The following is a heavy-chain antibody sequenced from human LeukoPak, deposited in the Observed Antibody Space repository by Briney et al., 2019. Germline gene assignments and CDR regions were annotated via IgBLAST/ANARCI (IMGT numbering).Heavy chain of an antibody. CDR1: GFTFSNYA. CDR3: AGFWGSHRLEY. CDR2: ISYDARNK. D-gene: IGHD3-16*01. V-gene: IGHV3-30*04. J-gene: IGHJ4*02. Sequence: GGSLRLSCVGSGFTFSNYAMHWVRQAPGKGLEWVTIISYDARNKYFADSVNGRFTVSRDNSKNTVYLQMNSLRVDDTAVYFCAGFWGSHRLEYWGQGTPVIVSS.